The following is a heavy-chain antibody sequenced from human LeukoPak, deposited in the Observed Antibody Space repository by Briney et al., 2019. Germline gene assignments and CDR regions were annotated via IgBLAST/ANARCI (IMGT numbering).Heavy chain of an antibody. CDR2: ISSSSSYT. J-gene: IGHJ6*02. Sequence: GGSLRLSCAASGFTFSDYYMSWIRQAPGEGLEWVSYISSSSSYTNYADSVKGRFTISRDNAKNSLYLQMNSLRAEDTAVYYCARAPHYSNYGPYYYGMDVWGQGTTVTVSS. CDR3: ARAPHYSNYGPYYYGMDV. D-gene: IGHD4-11*01. CDR1: GFTFSDYY. V-gene: IGHV3-11*06.